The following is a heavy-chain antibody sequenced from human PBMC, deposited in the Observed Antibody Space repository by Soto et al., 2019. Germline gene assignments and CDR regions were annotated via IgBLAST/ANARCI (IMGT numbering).Heavy chain of an antibody. Sequence: EVQLVESGGGLVQPDRSLRLSCAASGFTFDDYAMHWVRQAPGKGLEWVSGISWNSGSIGYADSVKGRFTISRDNAKNSLYLQMNSLRAEDTALYYCAKDIGPDIVVVPAAVVGYYYYGMDVWGQGTTVTVSS. CDR1: GFTFDDYA. CDR3: AKDIGPDIVVVPAAVVGYYYYGMDV. J-gene: IGHJ6*02. D-gene: IGHD2-2*01. V-gene: IGHV3-9*01. CDR2: ISWNSGSI.